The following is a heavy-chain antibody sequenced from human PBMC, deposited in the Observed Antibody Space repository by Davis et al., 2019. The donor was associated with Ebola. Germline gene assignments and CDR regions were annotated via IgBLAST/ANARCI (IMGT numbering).Heavy chain of an antibody. Sequence: GESLKISCAASGFTFSDYYMSWIRQAPGKGLEWVSYISSSSSYTNYADSVKGRFTISRDNAKNSLYLQMNSLRAEDTAVYYCARGRADRAFDYWGQGTLVTVSS. D-gene: IGHD6-19*01. V-gene: IGHV3-11*05. J-gene: IGHJ4*02. CDR1: GFTFSDYY. CDR3: ARGRADRAFDY. CDR2: ISSSSSYT.